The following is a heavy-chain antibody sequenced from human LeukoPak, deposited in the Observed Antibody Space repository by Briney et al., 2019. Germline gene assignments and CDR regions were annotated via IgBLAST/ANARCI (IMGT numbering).Heavy chain of an antibody. V-gene: IGHV5-51*01. CDR3: ASHSYYYDSSGTHPGYYYYYMDV. D-gene: IGHD3-22*01. CDR1: GYSFTSYW. CDR2: VYCGESDT. J-gene: IGHJ6*03. Sequence: GESLKISCNGSGYSFTSYWSGWARHIPANILEQMGIVYCGESDTRYSPSLQGQVTISADKSISTAYLQWSSLQASDTAMYYCASHSYYYDSSGTHPGYYYYYMDVWGKGTTVTVSS.